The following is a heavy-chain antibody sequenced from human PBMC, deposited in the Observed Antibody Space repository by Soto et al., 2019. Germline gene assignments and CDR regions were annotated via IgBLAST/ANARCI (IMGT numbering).Heavy chain of an antibody. Sequence: PSETLSLTCTVSGGSISSYYWIWIRQPPGKGLEWIGYIYYSGSTNYNPSLKSRVTISVDTSKNQFSLKLSSVTAADTAVYYCARVSRTRSGSYSYYYYGMDVWGQGTTVTVSS. CDR2: IYYSGST. CDR3: ARVSRTRSGSYSYYYYGMDV. V-gene: IGHV4-59*01. J-gene: IGHJ6*02. CDR1: GGSISSYY. D-gene: IGHD3-10*01.